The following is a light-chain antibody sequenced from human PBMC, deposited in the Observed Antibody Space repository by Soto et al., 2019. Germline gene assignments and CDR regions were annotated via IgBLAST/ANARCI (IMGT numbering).Light chain of an antibody. CDR1: QDIHTW. CDR3: QQANSFPFT. Sequence: DMQMTQSPSSVSASLGDRVTITCRASQDIHTWLAWYQQKPGQAPKFLIYGASHLQSGVPSRFSGSGSGTDFTLTISSLQAEDFETYYCQQANSFPFTFGPGTKVDVK. CDR2: GAS. V-gene: IGKV1-12*01. J-gene: IGKJ3*01.